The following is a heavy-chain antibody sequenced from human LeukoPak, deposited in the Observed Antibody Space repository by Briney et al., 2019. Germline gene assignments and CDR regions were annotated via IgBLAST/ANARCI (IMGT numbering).Heavy chain of an antibody. Sequence: GSLRLSCAASGFTLGSYPMSWVRQAPGKGPEWVLAITGSASITYYADSVKGRFTISKDNSRNTVFLQMNSLRVEDTAVYYCARGLKVTGIPDYWGQGTLVTVSS. CDR3: ARGLKVTGIPDY. CDR2: ITGSASIT. CDR1: GFTLGSYP. D-gene: IGHD2-21*02. V-gene: IGHV3-23*01. J-gene: IGHJ4*02.